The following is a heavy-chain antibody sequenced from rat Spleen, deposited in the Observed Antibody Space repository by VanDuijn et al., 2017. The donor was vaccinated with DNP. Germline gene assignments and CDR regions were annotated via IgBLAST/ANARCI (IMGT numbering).Heavy chain of an antibody. J-gene: IGHJ4*01. D-gene: IGHD5-1*01. V-gene: IGHV2S1*01. CDR1: GFSLTSYG. CDR2: IQSGGST. CDR3: ARDRLGAMDA. Sequence: QVQLKESGPGLVQPSRTLSLTCTVSGFSLTSYGVSWVRQPPGKGLEWMGRIQSGGSTDYNSALKSRLSISRDTSKSQVFLKMNSLQTEDTATYYCARDRLGAMDAWGQGTSVTVSS.